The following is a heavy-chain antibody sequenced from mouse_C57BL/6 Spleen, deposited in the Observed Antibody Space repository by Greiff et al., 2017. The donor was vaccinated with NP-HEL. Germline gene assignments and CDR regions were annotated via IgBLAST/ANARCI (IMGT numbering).Heavy chain of an antibody. CDR1: GYTFTSYW. Sequence: QVQLQQPGAELVKPGASVKLSCTASGYTFTSYWMHWVKQRPGRGLEWIGRIGPNSGGTKYNEKFKSKATLTGDKPSSTAYMQLSRLTSEGSAVYNCARYYSNDDYAMDYWGQKTSVTVSS. V-gene: IGHV1-72*01. D-gene: IGHD2-12*01. J-gene: IGHJ4*01. CDR3: ARYYSNDDYAMDY. CDR2: IGPNSGGT.